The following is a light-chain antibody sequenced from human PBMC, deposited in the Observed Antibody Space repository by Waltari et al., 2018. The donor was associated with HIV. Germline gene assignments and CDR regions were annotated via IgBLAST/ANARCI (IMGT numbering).Light chain of an antibody. V-gene: IGKV4-1*01. Sequence: DIVMTQSPDSLVVSLGERATINCKSSQSVLYSSNNKNYLAWYQQKPGQPPKLLIYWASTRESGVPDRFSGSGYGTDFTLTISSLQAEDVAVYYCQQYYSTPPTTFGQGTKVEIK. CDR3: QQYYSTPPTT. J-gene: IGKJ1*01. CDR2: WAS. CDR1: QSVLYSSNNKNY.